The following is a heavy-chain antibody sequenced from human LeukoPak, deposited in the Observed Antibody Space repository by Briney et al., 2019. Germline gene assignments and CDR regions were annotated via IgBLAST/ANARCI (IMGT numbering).Heavy chain of an antibody. CDR3: ARDSGYYDSSGYWNYYYYYYMDV. D-gene: IGHD3-22*01. Sequence: SETLSLTCTVSGGSISSSSYYWGWIRQPPGKGLEWIGRIYTSGSINYNPSLKSRVTISVDTSKNQFSLKLSSVTAADTAVYYCARDSGYYDSSGYWNYYYYYYMDVWGKGTTVTISS. V-gene: IGHV4-61*02. CDR1: GGSISSSSYY. CDR2: IYTSGSI. J-gene: IGHJ6*03.